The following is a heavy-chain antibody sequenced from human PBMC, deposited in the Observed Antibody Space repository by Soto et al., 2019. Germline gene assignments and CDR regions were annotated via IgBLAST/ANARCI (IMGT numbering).Heavy chain of an antibody. CDR1: GFTFSSYA. Sequence: EVQPLESGGGSGQPGGSLRLSCATSGFTFSSYAMNWVRQAPGKGLEWVSAISGSGGSTNYADSVEGRFTISRDNSKNTLYLQMSSLRAEDTAVYYCARAGGIAVPGSHLDYWGQGTLVTVSS. V-gene: IGHV3-23*01. J-gene: IGHJ4*02. D-gene: IGHD6-19*01. CDR2: ISGSGGST. CDR3: ARAGGIAVPGSHLDY.